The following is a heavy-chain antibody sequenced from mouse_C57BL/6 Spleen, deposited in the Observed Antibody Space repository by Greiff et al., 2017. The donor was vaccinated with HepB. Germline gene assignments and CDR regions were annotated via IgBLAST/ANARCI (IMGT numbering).Heavy chain of an antibody. J-gene: IGHJ3*01. V-gene: IGHV5-9*01. Sequence: EVKLMESGGGLVKPGGSLKLSCAASGFTFSSYTMSWVRQTPEKRLEWVATISGGGGNTYYPDSVKGRFTISRDNAKNTLYLQMSSLRSEDTALYYCARRSGTGFAYWGQGTLVTVSA. CDR2: ISGGGGNT. CDR1: GFTFSSYT. D-gene: IGHD4-1*01. CDR3: ARRSGTGFAY.